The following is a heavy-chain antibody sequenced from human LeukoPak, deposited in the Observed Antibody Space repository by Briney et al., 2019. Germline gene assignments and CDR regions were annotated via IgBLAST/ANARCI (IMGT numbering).Heavy chain of an antibody. V-gene: IGHV1-69*13. CDR2: IIPIFGTA. CDR3: ARDLPWGCSSTSCYWSYYYGMDV. J-gene: IGHJ6*02. Sequence: SAKVSCKASGGTFSSYAISWVRQAPGQGLEWMGGIIPIFGTANYAQKFQGRVTITADESTSTAYMELSSLRSEDTAVYYCARDLPWGCSSTSCYWSYYYGMDVWGQGTTVTVSS. D-gene: IGHD2-2*01. CDR1: GGTFSSYA.